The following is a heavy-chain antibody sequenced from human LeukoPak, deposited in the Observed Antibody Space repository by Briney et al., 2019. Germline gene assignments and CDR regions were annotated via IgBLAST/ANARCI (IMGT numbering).Heavy chain of an antibody. V-gene: IGHV4-59*01. CDR3: ARNTVTTHSDAFDI. D-gene: IGHD4-4*01. J-gene: IGHJ3*02. Sequence: PSETLSLTCTVSGGSISSYYWSWIRQPPGKGLEWIGYIYYSGSTNYNPSLKSRVTISVGTSKNQFSLKLSSVTAADTAVYYCARNTVTTHSDAFDIWGQGTMVTVSS. CDR2: IYYSGST. CDR1: GGSISSYY.